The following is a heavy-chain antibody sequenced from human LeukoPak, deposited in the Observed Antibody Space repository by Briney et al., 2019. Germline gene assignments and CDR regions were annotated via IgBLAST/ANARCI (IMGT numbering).Heavy chain of an antibody. Sequence: ASVKVSCKASGYTFTSYAMNWVRQAPGQGLEWMGWINTNTGNPTYAQGFTGRFVFSLDTSVSTAYLQISSLKAEDTAVYYCAREYYDILTGYRTFDYWGQGTLVTVSS. CDR2: INTNTGNP. D-gene: IGHD3-9*01. V-gene: IGHV7-4-1*02. CDR1: GYTFTSYA. J-gene: IGHJ4*02. CDR3: AREYYDILTGYRTFDY.